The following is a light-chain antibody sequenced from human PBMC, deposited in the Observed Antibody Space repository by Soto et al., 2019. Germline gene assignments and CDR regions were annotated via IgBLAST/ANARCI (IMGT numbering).Light chain of an antibody. CDR2: EGN. Sequence: QLVLTQPASVSGSPGQWITISCTGSSSDVGNYNLVSWYQHHPGTAPKLIIYEGNKRPSGVSNRFSGSKSGNTASLTISGLQAEDEADYYCCSYASTSLWVFGGGTKLTVL. CDR1: SSDVGNYNL. J-gene: IGLJ3*02. CDR3: CSYASTSLWV. V-gene: IGLV2-23*01.